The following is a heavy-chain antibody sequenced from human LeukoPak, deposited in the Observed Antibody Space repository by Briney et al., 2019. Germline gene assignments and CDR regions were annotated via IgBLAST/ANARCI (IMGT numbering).Heavy chain of an antibody. J-gene: IGHJ4*02. Sequence: GGSLRLSCAASGFTISYNYMTWVRQAPGKGLEWVSSIYTTGTTYYTDSVKGRFTISRDSSKTTVSLQMNNQRVEDTAVYYCAAQDTFFDSWGQGTLVTVSS. V-gene: IGHV3-53*01. CDR2: IYTTGTT. CDR3: AAQDTFFDS. D-gene: IGHD2-15*01. CDR1: GFTISYNY.